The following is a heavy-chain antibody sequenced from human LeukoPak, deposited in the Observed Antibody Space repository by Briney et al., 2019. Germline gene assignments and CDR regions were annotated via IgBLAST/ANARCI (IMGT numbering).Heavy chain of an antibody. V-gene: IGHV3-7*01. CDR1: GFLLSNYG. CDR2: LKHDGSES. CDR3: ARVSGRLERQSDLDY. Sequence: GGSLRLSCAVSGFLLSNYGMSWVRQAPGKGLEWVANLKHDGSESHYVSSVKGRFTIHRDNAKNSLYLQMNSLRDEDTAVYYCARVSGRLERQSDLDYWGQGTLVSVSS. D-gene: IGHD1-1*01. J-gene: IGHJ4*02.